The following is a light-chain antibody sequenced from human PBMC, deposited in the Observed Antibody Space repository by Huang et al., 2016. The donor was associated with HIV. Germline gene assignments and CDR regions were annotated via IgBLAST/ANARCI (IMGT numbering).Light chain of an antibody. CDR2: SST. CDR3: QQTYSAPVT. J-gene: IGKJ4*01. Sequence: DIQVTQSPSSLSASVGVRVTITCRTSQRISSHLSWYQQKIGKGPKLLIYSSTVLQSGVPSRFTGSGSGTDFTLTINSLQPEDFATYYCQQTYSAPVTFGGVTRVEIK. V-gene: IGKV1-39*01. CDR1: QRISSH.